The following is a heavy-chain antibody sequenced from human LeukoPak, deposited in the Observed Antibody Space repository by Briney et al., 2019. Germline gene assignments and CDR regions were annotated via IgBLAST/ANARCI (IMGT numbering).Heavy chain of an antibody. V-gene: IGHV3-23*01. D-gene: IGHD3-3*01. CDR1: GFTLKNYG. J-gene: IGHJ4*02. CDR3: AKYAIFGVIIT. CDR2: ISGSGDDA. Sequence: GGSLRLSCGMFGFTLKNYGMSWVRQAPGKGLEWVSSISGSGDDAYYADSVKGRFTISRDNPKNTPFLQMNSLRAEDTAVYYCAKYAIFGVIITWGQGTLVTVSS.